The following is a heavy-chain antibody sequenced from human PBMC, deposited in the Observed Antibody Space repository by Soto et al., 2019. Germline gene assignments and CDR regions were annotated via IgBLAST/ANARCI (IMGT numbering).Heavy chain of an antibody. CDR1: GYTFSGYD. D-gene: IGHD5-18*01. CDR3: ASYVDTAMVPYQSAFDI. V-gene: IGHV1-46*01. J-gene: IGHJ3*02. Sequence: GASVKVSFKASGYTFSGYDINWGRQAPGKRLEWMGIINPSGGSTSYAQKFQGRVTMTRDTSTSTVYMELSSLRSEDTAVYYCASYVDTAMVPYQSAFDIWGQGTMVTVSS. CDR2: INPSGGST.